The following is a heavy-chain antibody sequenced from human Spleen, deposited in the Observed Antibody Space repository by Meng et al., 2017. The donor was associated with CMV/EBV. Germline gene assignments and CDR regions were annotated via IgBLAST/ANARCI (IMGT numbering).Heavy chain of an antibody. V-gene: IGHV5-51*01. D-gene: IGHD3-3*01. CDR2: IYPGDSDT. CDR1: YTFRSYW. Sequence: YTFRSYWIAWVRQMPGKGLEWMGSIYPGDSDTRYSPSFQGQVTIAVDHSFSTAYLQWSSLKASDTAIYYCARRGVFGRVVISSWFESWGQGTLVTVSS. J-gene: IGHJ5*01. CDR3: ARRGVFGRVVISSWFES.